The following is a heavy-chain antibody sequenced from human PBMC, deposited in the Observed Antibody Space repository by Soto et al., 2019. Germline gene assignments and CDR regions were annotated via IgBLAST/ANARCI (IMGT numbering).Heavy chain of an antibody. CDR1: GGTFSSYA. D-gene: IGHD2-15*01. V-gene: IGHV1-69*13. CDR3: ARVNGVISATSSVDV. J-gene: IGHJ6*02. Sequence: GASVKVSCKASGGTFSSYAITWVRQAPGQGLEWMGGIIPLFGTANYALKFQGRVTIIADESTSTAYMELSSLRSDDTAVYYCARVNGVISATSSVDVWGQGTTVTVSS. CDR2: IIPLFGTA.